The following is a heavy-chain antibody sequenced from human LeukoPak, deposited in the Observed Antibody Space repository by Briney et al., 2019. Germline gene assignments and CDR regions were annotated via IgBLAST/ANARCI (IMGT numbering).Heavy chain of an antibody. CDR2: INPDGTVT. CDR1: GFTFNNYW. CDR3: VRDSPSGFFDL. V-gene: IGHV3-74*01. D-gene: IGHD6-19*01. J-gene: IGHJ2*01. Sequence: PGGSLRLSCAASGFTFNNYWMHWVRQAPGKGLVWVSPINPDGTVTTYADSVKGRFTISRDNAKNTLYLQMNSLRAEDTAAYYCVRDSPSGFFDLWGRGTLVTVSS.